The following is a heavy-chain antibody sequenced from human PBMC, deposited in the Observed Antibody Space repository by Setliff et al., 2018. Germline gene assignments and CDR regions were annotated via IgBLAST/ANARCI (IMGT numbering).Heavy chain of an antibody. CDR2: IRSKAYGGTT. CDR1: GFTLGDYA. D-gene: IGHD6-19*01. CDR3: TRASSIAVAGSSI. J-gene: IGHJ4*02. Sequence: PGGSLRLSCTASGFTLGDYAMSWVRQAPGKGLEWVGFIRSKAYGGTTEYAASVKGRFTISRDDSKSIAYLQMNSLKTEDTAVYYCTRASSIAVAGSSIWGQGTLVTVSS. V-gene: IGHV3-49*04.